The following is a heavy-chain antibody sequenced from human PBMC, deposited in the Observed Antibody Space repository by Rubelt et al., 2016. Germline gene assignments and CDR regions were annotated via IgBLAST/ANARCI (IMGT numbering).Heavy chain of an antibody. Sequence: EVQLVESGGGLVQPGGSLRLSCAASGFAFGSYAMSWVRQAPGKGLEWVSGISGSDTRTYYADSVKGQFTISKDNSKNTLYLQMTSLRAEDTAVYYCAKGSRDYGGKLAYWGQGTLVTVSS. J-gene: IGHJ4*02. CDR3: AKGSRDYGGKLAY. CDR2: ISGSDTRT. V-gene: IGHV3-23*04. D-gene: IGHD4-23*01. CDR1: GFAFGSYA.